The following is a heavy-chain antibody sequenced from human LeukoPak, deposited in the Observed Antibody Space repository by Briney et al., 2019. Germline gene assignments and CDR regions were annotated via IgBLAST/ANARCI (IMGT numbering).Heavy chain of an antibody. Sequence: ASVKVSCKASGYTFTSYGISWVRQAPGQGLEWMGWISAYNGNTNYAQKLQGRVTMTTDTSTSTAYMELSSLRSEDTAVYYCASQSLGIAAAGDFDYWGQGTLVTVSS. CDR3: ASQSLGIAAAGDFDY. D-gene: IGHD6-13*01. CDR2: ISAYNGNT. J-gene: IGHJ4*02. V-gene: IGHV1-18*01. CDR1: GYTFTSYG.